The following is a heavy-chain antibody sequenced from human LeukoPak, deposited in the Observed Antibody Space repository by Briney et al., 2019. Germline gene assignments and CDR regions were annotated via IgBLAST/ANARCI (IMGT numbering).Heavy chain of an antibody. J-gene: IGHJ4*02. D-gene: IGHD4-17*01. CDR1: GFTFRNYA. V-gene: IGHV3-30*04. Sequence: PGGSLRLSCAASGFTFRNYAMHWVRQAPGKGLEWVAVISYDGSNKYSADSVKGRFTISRDNSKNTLYLQMNSLRPEDTAVYYCATDHGFHYGAYFDYWGQGTLVTVSS. CDR3: ATDHGFHYGAYFDY. CDR2: ISYDGSNK.